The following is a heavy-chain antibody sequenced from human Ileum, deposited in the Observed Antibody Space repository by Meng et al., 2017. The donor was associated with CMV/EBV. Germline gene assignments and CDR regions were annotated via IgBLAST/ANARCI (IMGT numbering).Heavy chain of an antibody. CDR1: GDSVSSTTVT. V-gene: IGHV6-1*01. CDR3: VRLTGNSWLDY. D-gene: IGHD6-13*01. Sequence: QGQLQQSGPGLVKTPQTLLLTCAISGDSVSSTTVTWNWIRQSPSRGLEWLGRTYYRSKWFNDYALSVRGRITINPDISKNQLSLQLNSVTPEDTAVYYCVRLTGNSWLDYWGRGTLVTVSS. J-gene: IGHJ4*02. CDR2: TYYRSKWFN.